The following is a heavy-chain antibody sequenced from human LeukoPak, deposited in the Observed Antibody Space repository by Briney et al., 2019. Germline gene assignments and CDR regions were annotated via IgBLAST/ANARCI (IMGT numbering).Heavy chain of an antibody. CDR2: INPNSGGT. Sequence: ASVKVSCKASGYTFTGYYMHWVRQAPGQGLEWMGWINPNSGGTNYAQKFQGRVTMTRDTSISTAYMELSRLRSDDTAVYYCARDSSRWFGEFELVDSYYLDYWGQGTLVTVSS. V-gene: IGHV1-2*02. J-gene: IGHJ4*02. CDR1: GYTFTGYY. CDR3: ARDSSRWFGEFELVDSYYLDY. D-gene: IGHD3-10*01.